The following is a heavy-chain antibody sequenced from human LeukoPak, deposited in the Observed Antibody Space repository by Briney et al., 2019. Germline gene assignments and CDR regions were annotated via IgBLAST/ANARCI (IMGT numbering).Heavy chain of an antibody. J-gene: IGHJ5*02. CDR1: GFPSSNYA. D-gene: IGHD1-26*01. CDR3: ASKNSYILSLVS. CDR2: FGGSDGTT. V-gene: IGHV3-23*01. Sequence: GGSLRHSRSASGFPSSNYAVSWVRQAPGRGLEWVSAFGGSDGTTYYADSVKGRFTISRDSSRNTLYLQMNSLRADDTAVYYCASKNSYILSLVSWREGTLVTVSS.